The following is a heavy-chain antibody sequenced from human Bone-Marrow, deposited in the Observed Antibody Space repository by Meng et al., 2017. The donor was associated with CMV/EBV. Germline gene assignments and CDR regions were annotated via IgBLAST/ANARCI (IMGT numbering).Heavy chain of an antibody. CDR1: GFTVSGNH. D-gene: IGHD1-26*01. Sequence: GGSLRLSCAASGFTVSGNHMSWVRQAPGKGLEWVSVFYTGGSIYYADSVRGRFTISRDNSKNTLYLQMNSLRAEDTAVYYCARAVGAGKGWFDPWGQGTLVTVSS. V-gene: IGHV3-53*01. J-gene: IGHJ5*02. CDR3: ARAVGAGKGWFDP. CDR2: FYTGGSI.